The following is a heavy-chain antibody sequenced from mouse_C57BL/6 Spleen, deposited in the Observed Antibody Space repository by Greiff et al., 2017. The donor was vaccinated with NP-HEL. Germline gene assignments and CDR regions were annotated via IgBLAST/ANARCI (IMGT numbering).Heavy chain of an antibody. CDR1: GYTFTSYW. J-gene: IGHJ2*01. CDR2: IDPSDSYT. CDR3: ARGRLRLSYFDY. D-gene: IGHD3-2*02. Sequence: VQLQQPGAELVKPGASVKLSCKASGYTFTSYWMQWVKQRPGQGLEWIGEIDPSDSYTNYNQKFKGKATLTVDTSSSTAYMQLSSLTSEDSAVYYCARGRLRLSYFDYWGQGTTLTVSS. V-gene: IGHV1-50*01.